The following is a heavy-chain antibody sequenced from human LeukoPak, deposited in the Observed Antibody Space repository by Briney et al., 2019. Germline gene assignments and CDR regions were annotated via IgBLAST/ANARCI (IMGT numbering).Heavy chain of an antibody. D-gene: IGHD6-19*01. CDR2: ISSSNSYI. CDR3: ARDSSVAGRGWFDP. Sequence: GGSLRLSCSASGFTFSDYSMNWVRQAPGRGLEWVSSISSSNSYIYYADSVKGRFTISRDNAKNSLFLQMNSLRAEDTAVYYCARDSSVAGRGWFDPSGQGNLVTVSS. CDR1: GFTFSDYS. J-gene: IGHJ5*02. V-gene: IGHV3-21*01.